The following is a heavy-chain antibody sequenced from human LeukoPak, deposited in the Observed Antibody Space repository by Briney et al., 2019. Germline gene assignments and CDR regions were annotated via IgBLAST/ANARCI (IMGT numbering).Heavy chain of an antibody. Sequence: GPSLSLSRTAAASASDVHGMSWGRPVPRGRVWCVSGINWSGGSTGYADPLRGRFTISRDNAKNSLYLQMDSLRAEDTALYYCARAPITSPFYFDYWGQGTLVTVSS. J-gene: IGHJ4*02. D-gene: IGHD2-2*01. CDR1: ASASDVHG. CDR3: ARAPITSPFYFDY. CDR2: INWSGGST. V-gene: IGHV3-20*04.